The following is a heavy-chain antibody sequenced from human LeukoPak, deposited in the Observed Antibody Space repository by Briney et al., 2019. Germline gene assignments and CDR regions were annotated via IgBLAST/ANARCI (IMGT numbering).Heavy chain of an antibody. Sequence: PGGSLRLSCAASGFTFSYYRMNWVRQAPGKGLEWVSYISSSSTIIYYANSVKGRFTISRDNAKNSLYLNMNSLRAEDTAVYYCARDKPSDSYGSYYFDSWGQGTLVTVSS. CDR3: ARDKPSDSYGSYYFDS. J-gene: IGHJ4*02. D-gene: IGHD5-18*01. V-gene: IGHV3-48*01. CDR2: ISSSSTII. CDR1: GFTFSYYR.